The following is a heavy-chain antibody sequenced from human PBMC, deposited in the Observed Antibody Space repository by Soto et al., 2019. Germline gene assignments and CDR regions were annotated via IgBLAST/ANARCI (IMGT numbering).Heavy chain of an antibody. CDR2: INSDGSST. V-gene: IGHV3-74*01. Sequence: EVQLVESGGGLVQPGGSLRLSCAASGFTFSSYWMHWVRQAPGKGLVWVSRINSDGSSTSYADSVKGRFTISRDNAKNTLYLQMNSLRAEDTAVYYCAREYDILTGSSWIYYYYYYGMDVWGQGTTVTVSS. CDR3: AREYDILTGSSWIYYYYYYGMDV. CDR1: GFTFSSYW. D-gene: IGHD3-9*01. J-gene: IGHJ6*02.